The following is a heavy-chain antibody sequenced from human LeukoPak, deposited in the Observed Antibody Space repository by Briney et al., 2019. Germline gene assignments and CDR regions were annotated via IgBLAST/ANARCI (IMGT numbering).Heavy chain of an antibody. CDR3: ARGAADCSSTSCLPSY. Sequence: ASVTVSCKASGYTFTSYGISWVRQAPGQGLEWMGWISAYNGNTNYAQKLQGRVTMTTDTSTSTAYMELRSLRSDDTAVYYCARGAADCSSTSCLPSYWGQGTLVTVSS. CDR2: ISAYNGNT. J-gene: IGHJ4*02. CDR1: GYTFTSYG. V-gene: IGHV1-18*01. D-gene: IGHD2-2*01.